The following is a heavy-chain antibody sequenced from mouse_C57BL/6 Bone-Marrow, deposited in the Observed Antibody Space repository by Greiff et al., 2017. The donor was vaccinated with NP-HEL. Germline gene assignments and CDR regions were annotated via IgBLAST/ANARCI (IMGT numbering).Heavy chain of an antibody. Sequence: VQLKQSGPELVKPGASVKISCKASGYSFTDYNMNWVKQSNGKSLEWIGVINPNYGTTSYNQKFKGKATLTVDQSSSTAYMQLNSLTSEDSAVYYCARRDYGSSYVEDYFDYWGQGTTLTVSS. D-gene: IGHD1-1*01. J-gene: IGHJ2*01. CDR3: ARRDYGSSYVEDYFDY. CDR2: INPNYGTT. V-gene: IGHV1-39*01. CDR1: GYSFTDYN.